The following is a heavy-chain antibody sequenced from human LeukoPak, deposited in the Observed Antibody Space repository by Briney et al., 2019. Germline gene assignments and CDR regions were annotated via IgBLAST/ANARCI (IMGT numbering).Heavy chain of an antibody. CDR2: ISSSSRSI. CDR1: GFTFSSYT. J-gene: IGHJ4*02. D-gene: IGHD1-20*01. CDR3: ARTHGTLTGTGFDY. Sequence: GGSLRLSCAAPGFTFSSYTMNWVRQAPGKGLEWVSSISSSSRSIFYADSVRGRFTTSRDSAKNSLFLQMNSLRAEDTAVYYCARTHGTLTGTGFDYWGQGTLVTVSS. V-gene: IGHV3-21*01.